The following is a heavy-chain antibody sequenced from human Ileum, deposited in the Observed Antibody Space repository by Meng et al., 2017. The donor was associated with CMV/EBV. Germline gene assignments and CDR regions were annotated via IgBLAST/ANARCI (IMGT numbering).Heavy chain of an antibody. CDR1: GFTFRRSW. Sequence: GESLKISCAASGFTFRRSWMSWVRQAPGKGLECVANINDDGTWSQYVDSVKGRFIISRDNAQNSLYLQMNSLRVDDTAMYFCEGGDGYWGRGTLVTVSS. J-gene: IGHJ4*02. CDR3: EGGDGY. V-gene: IGHV3-7*04. CDR2: INDDGTWS.